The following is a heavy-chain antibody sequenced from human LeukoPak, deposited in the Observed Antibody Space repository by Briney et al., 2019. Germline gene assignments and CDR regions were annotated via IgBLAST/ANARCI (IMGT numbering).Heavy chain of an antibody. CDR3: ASSTKVVITTLYYYYGMDA. CDR2: IYSGGST. J-gene: IGHJ6*02. V-gene: IGHV3-66*01. Sequence: GGSLRLSCAASGFTVSSNYMSWVRQAPGKGLEWVSVIYSGGSTYYADSVKGRFTISRDNSKNTLYLQMNSLRAEDTAVYYCASSTKVVITTLYYYYGMDAWGQGTTVTVSS. CDR1: GFTVSSNY. D-gene: IGHD3-22*01.